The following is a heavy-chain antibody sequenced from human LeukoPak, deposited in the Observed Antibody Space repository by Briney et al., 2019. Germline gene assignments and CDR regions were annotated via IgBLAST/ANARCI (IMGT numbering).Heavy chain of an antibody. CDR3: ARVGDYALKD. CDR1: GGSISSYY. Sequence: SETLSLTCTVSGGSISSYYWSWIRQPAGKGLEWIGRIYTSGSTNYNPSLKSRVTMSVDTSKNQCTLKLSSVTAADTVVYYCARVGDYALKDWGQGTLVTVSS. V-gene: IGHV4-4*07. CDR2: IYTSGST. D-gene: IGHD3-16*01. J-gene: IGHJ4*02.